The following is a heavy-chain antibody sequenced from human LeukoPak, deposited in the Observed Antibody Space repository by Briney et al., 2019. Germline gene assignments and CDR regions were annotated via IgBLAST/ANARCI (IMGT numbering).Heavy chain of an antibody. J-gene: IGHJ4*02. CDR3: VKDAGAGKYYFDY. D-gene: IGHD1-26*01. CDR2: ISWNSGSI. V-gene: IGHV3-9*01. Sequence: GGSLRLSCAASGFTFDDYAMHWVRQAPGKGLEWVSGISWNSGSIGYADSVKGRFTISRDNAKNSLYLQMNSLRAEDTALYYCVKDAGAGKYYFDYWGQGTLVTVSS. CDR1: GFTFDDYA.